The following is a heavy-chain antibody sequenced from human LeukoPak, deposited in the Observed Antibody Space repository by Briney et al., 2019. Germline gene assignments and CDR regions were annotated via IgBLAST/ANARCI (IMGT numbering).Heavy chain of an antibody. CDR1: GGSFNGYY. D-gene: IGHD7-27*01. Sequence: SETLSLTCAVYGGSFNGYYWSWIRQPPGKGLEWIGEINHSGGTNYNPSLKSRVTISVDASKNQLSLKLSSVTAADTAVYYCARSNNLGNNYYYYAMDVWGQGTTVTVSS. J-gene: IGHJ6*02. CDR2: INHSGGT. CDR3: ARSNNLGNNYYYYAMDV. V-gene: IGHV4-34*01.